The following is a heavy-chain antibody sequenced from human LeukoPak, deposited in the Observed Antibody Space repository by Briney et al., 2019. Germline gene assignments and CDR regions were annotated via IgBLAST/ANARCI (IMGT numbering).Heavy chain of an antibody. D-gene: IGHD4-11*01. CDR2: IGITSSYI. CDR3: VRGFPYDYSVTLGY. CDR1: GFSFSSSN. J-gene: IGHJ4*02. Sequence: GGSLRLSCATSGFSFSSSNMNWVRQAPGEGLEWVSTIGITSSYIYCADSVKGRFTISSDNAKSSLYLQMDNLRAEDTAVYYCVRGFPYDYSVTLGYWGQETLVTVSS. V-gene: IGHV3-21*01.